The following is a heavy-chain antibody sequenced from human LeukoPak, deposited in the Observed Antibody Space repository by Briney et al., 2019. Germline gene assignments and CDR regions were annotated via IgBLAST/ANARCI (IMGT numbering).Heavy chain of an antibody. Sequence: PGGSLRLSCAASGFTFSSYAMSWVRQAPGKGLEWVSAISGSGITIYYADSVKGRVTISRDTSKNTLYPQMHSLRAEDTAVYYCAKRAMVRGVAPYDAFDIWGQGTMVTVSS. CDR1: GFTFSSYA. D-gene: IGHD3-10*01. CDR3: AKRAMVRGVAPYDAFDI. CDR2: ISGSGITI. J-gene: IGHJ3*02. V-gene: IGHV3-23*01.